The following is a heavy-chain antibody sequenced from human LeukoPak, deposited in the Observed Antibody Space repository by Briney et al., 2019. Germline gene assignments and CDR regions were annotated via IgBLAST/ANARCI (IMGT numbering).Heavy chain of an antibody. CDR1: GFTFSSYG. J-gene: IGHJ6*03. CDR2: IRYDGSNK. CDR3: AYCSSTSCYDPGYYYYYMDV. D-gene: IGHD2-2*01. V-gene: IGHV3-30*02. Sequence: GGSLRLSCAASGFTFSSYGMHWVRQAPGKGLEWVAFIRYDGSNKYYADSVKGRFTIYRDNSKNTLYLQMNSLRAEDTAVYYCAYCSSTSCYDPGYYYYYMDVWGKGTTVTVSS.